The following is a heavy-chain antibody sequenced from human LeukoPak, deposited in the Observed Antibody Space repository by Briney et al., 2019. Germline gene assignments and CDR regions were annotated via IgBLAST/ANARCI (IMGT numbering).Heavy chain of an antibody. V-gene: IGHV3-21*01. Sequence: GGSLRLSCAASGFTFSSYSMNWVRQAPGKGLEWVSSISGSSSYIYYADSVKGRFTISRDNAKNSLYLQMNSLRAEDTAVYYCARDRYDSSGYYPSSFDYWGQGTLVTVSS. CDR2: ISGSSSYI. J-gene: IGHJ4*02. CDR3: ARDRYDSSGYYPSSFDY. CDR1: GFTFSSYS. D-gene: IGHD3-22*01.